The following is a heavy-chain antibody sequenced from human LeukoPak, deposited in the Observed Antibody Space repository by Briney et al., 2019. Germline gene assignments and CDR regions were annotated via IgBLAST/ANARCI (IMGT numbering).Heavy chain of an antibody. Sequence: PGRSLRLSCAASGFTFSSYGMHWVRQAPGKGLEWVAVIWYDGSNKYYADSVKGRFTISRDNSKNTLYLQMNSLRAEDTAVYYCARGSTIFGVVIDYWGQGTLVTVSS. CDR1: GFTFSSYG. CDR3: ARGSTIFGVVIDY. J-gene: IGHJ4*02. V-gene: IGHV3-33*01. D-gene: IGHD3-3*01. CDR2: IWYDGSNK.